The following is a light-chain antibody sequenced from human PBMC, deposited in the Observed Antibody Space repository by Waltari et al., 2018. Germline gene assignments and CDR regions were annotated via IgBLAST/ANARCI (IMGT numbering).Light chain of an antibody. J-gene: IGLJ3*02. Sequence: QSALTQPASVSGSPGQSITITCTGISIDVGSYNSVSWYQDHPGQGPKVIIYDVSDRPSGVSARFSGSKSGNTASLTISGLQAEDEADYYCSSQSSNNVVLFGGGTKVTVL. CDR1: SIDVGSYNS. V-gene: IGLV2-14*03. CDR3: SSQSSNNVVL. CDR2: DVS.